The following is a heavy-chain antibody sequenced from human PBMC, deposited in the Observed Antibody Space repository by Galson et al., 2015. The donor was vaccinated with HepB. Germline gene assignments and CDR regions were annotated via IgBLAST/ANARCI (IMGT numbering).Heavy chain of an antibody. V-gene: IGHV3-66*01. J-gene: IGHJ5*02. CDR3: AREGSRWSTPFDL. CDR1: GFTVTSNY. Sequence: SLRLSCAASGFTVTSNYMSWVRQAPGEGLEWVSVIYTGGNTDYADSVKGRFTISRDNSKNTLYLQMNSLRAEDTAVYYCAREGSRWSTPFDLWSQGTLVTGSS. CDR2: IYTGGNT. D-gene: IGHD6-13*01.